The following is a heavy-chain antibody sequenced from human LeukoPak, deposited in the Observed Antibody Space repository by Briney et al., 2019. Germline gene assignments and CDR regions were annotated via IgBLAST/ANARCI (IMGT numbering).Heavy chain of an antibody. D-gene: IGHD2-21*02. CDR1: GYTFTGYY. J-gene: IGHJ4*02. V-gene: IGHV1-2*02. Sequence: ASVKVSCKASGYTFTGYYMHWVRQAPGQGLKWMGWINPNSGGTKYAQKFQGRVTMTRDTSISTAYMELSRLRSDDTAVYYCARGTVVTNIDYWGQGTLVTVSS. CDR2: INPNSGGT. CDR3: ARGTVVTNIDY.